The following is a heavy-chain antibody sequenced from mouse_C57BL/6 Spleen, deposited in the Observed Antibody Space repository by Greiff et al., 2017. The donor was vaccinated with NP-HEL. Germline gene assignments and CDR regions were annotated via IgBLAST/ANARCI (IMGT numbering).Heavy chain of an antibody. J-gene: IGHJ3*01. V-gene: IGHV3-6*01. Sequence: EVKLQESGPGLVKPSQSLSLTCSVTGYSITSGYYWNWIRQFPGNKLEWMGYISYDGSNNYNPSLKNRISITRDTSKNQFFLKLNSVTTEDTATYYCARDYYGRSPVWFAYWGQGTLVTVSA. CDR1: GYSITSGYY. CDR2: ISYDGSN. D-gene: IGHD1-1*01. CDR3: ARDYYGRSPVWFAY.